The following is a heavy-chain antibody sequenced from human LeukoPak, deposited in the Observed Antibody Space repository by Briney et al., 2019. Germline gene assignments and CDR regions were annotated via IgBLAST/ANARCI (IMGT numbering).Heavy chain of an antibody. CDR2: ISGSGGST. J-gene: IGHJ4*02. CDR3: TTEAGIVGALDFDY. D-gene: IGHD1-26*01. Sequence: GGSLRLSCAASGFTFSSYAMSWVRQAPGKGLEWVSAISGSGGSTYYADSVKGRFTISRDNSKNTLYLQMNSLKTEDTAVYYCTTEAGIVGALDFDYWGQGTPVTVSS. CDR1: GFTFSSYA. V-gene: IGHV3-23*01.